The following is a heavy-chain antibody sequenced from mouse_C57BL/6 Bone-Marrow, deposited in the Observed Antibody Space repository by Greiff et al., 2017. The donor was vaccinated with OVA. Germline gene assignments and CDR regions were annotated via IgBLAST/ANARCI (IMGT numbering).Heavy chain of an antibody. CDR2: IDPNSGGT. CDR1: GYTFTSYW. CDR3: AREIYYGNYEGFAY. Sequence: QVQLKQPGAELVKPGASVKLSCKASGYTFTSYWMHWVKQRPGRGLEWIGRIDPNSGGTKYNEKFKSKATLTVDKPSSTAYMQLSSLTSEDSAVYYCAREIYYGNYEGFAYWGQGTLVTVSA. D-gene: IGHD2-1*01. J-gene: IGHJ3*01. V-gene: IGHV1-72*01.